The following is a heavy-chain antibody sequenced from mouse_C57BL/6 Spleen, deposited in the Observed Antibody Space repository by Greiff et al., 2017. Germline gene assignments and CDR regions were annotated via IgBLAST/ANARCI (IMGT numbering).Heavy chain of an antibody. J-gene: IGHJ2*01. D-gene: IGHD3-1*01. CDR2: IYPSDSET. CDR1: GYTFTSYW. CDR3: ARGRDGRDY. Sequence: VQLQQPGAELVRPGSSVKLSCKASGYTFTSYWMDWVKQRPGQGLEWIGNIYPSDSETHYNQKFKDKDTLTVDKSSSTAYMQLSILTSEDSAVYYCARGRDGRDYWGQGTTLTVSS. V-gene: IGHV1-61*01.